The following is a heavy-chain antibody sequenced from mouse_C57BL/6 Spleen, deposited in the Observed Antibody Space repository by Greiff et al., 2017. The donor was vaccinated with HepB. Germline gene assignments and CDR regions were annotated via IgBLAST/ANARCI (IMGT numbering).Heavy chain of an antibody. CDR1: GFTFTDYY. Sequence: EVQLVESGGGLVQPGGSLSLSCAASGFTFTDYYMSWVRPPPGKALEWLGFIRNKANGYTTEYSASVKGRFTISRSNSQSILYLQINALRAEDSATYYCASLYDYERTAWFAYWGQGTLVTVSA. V-gene: IGHV7-3*01. CDR2: IRNKANGYTT. D-gene: IGHD2-4*01. J-gene: IGHJ3*01. CDR3: ASLYDYERTAWFAY.